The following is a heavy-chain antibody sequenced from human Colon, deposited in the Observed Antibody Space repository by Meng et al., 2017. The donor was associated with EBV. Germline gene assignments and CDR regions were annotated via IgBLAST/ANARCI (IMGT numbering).Heavy chain of an antibody. V-gene: IGHV4-4*02. D-gene: IGHD3-10*01. Sequence: DESARGLVHPSRPVSLTFAVSGGSSESDNWWNWVRQTPGKGLEWIGKISHRGPTNYNPSLKSRVTISIDKSKNQFPLKLTSVTAADTAVYYWARDYYASGFVFDLWGQGTLVTVSS. CDR3: ARDYYASGFVFDL. CDR1: GGSSESDNW. J-gene: IGHJ5*02. CDR2: ISHRGPT.